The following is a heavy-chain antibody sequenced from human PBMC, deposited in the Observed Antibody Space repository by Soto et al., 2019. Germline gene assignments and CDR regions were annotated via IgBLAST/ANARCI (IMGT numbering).Heavy chain of an antibody. D-gene: IGHD5-18*01. Sequence: ASVKVSCKASGYTFIGYYIHWVRQAPGQGLEWMGWINPNSGDIDYAQRFQGRVTMTRDTSTSTAHMELSRLRSDDTAVYYCARVQGTYSYSVDFDYWGQGTLVTVSS. CDR1: GYTFIGYY. CDR2: INPNSGDI. J-gene: IGHJ4*02. CDR3: ARVQGTYSYSVDFDY. V-gene: IGHV1-2*02.